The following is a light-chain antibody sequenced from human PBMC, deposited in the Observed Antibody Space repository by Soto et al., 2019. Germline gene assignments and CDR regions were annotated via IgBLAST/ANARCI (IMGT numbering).Light chain of an antibody. CDR1: EGVGLK. V-gene: IGKV3-15*01. CDR2: DAS. CDR3: QHYSDSPT. J-gene: IGKJ1*01. Sequence: EIVMTQSPATLSVSPGERVTLSCRASEGVGLKLAWYQLKPGLPPRLLFYDASTRATGHPARFSGSGAGTECTFSISSLQSEDFATYYCQHYSDSPTFGQGTKVEIK.